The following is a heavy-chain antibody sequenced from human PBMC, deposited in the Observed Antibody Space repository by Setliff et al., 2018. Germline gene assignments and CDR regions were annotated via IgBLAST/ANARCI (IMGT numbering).Heavy chain of an antibody. CDR3: ARTSTYVLGSGSYWDRWFDP. CDR1: GDSLSGDNYF. V-gene: IGHV4-30-4*02. J-gene: IGHJ5*02. CDR2: IYYTGKT. Sequence: PSETLSLTCTVSGDSLSGDNYFWSWIRHLPGKGLQWLGHIYYTGKTYYNPPLKSRLEMSVDTSKREFALRLSSVTAADTAVYYCARTSTYVLGSGSYWDRWFDPWSQGTLVTVS. D-gene: IGHD3-10*01.